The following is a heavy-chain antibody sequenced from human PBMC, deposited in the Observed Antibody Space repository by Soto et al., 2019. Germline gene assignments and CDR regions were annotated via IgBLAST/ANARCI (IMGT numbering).Heavy chain of an antibody. CDR1: GYTFTSYG. Sequence: QVQLVQSGAEVKKPGASVKVSCKASGYTFTSYGISWVRQAPGQGLEWMGWISAYNGNTNYAQKLQGRVTMTTETSTSTDYMELRSLRSDDTAVYYCARDGWNYDYYYYGMDVWGQGTTVTVSS. V-gene: IGHV1-18*01. CDR3: ARDGWNYDYYYYGMDV. CDR2: ISAYNGNT. D-gene: IGHD1-7*01. J-gene: IGHJ6*02.